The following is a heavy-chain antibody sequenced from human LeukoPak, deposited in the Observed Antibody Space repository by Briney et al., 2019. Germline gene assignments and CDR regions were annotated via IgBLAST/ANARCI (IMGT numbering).Heavy chain of an antibody. CDR1: GFTFSSYS. CDR2: ITSSTTYI. D-gene: IGHD5-18*01. CDR3: ARVRGGYSYGYGAMDV. J-gene: IGHJ6*03. V-gene: IGHV3-21*04. Sequence: GGSLRLSCAASGFTFSSYSMDWVRQAPGKGLEGVSSITSSTTYIYYADSLKGRCTVSRDNAKNSLYLQMNSLRAEDTAVYYCARVRGGYSYGYGAMDVWGKGTTVTVSS.